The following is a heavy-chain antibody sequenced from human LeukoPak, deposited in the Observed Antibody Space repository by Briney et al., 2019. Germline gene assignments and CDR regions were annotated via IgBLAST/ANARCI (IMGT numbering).Heavy chain of an antibody. V-gene: IGHV3-23*01. CDR3: AKDRIASPPQGRFDP. D-gene: IGHD6-6*01. CDR1: GFTFRSYA. Sequence: GGSLRLSCAASGFTFRSYAMNWVRQAPGKGLEWVSAISGSGDSTYYADSVMGRFTISRDNSQNTLYLQMNSLGAEDTAIYYCAKDRIASPPQGRFDPWGQGTLVTVSS. J-gene: IGHJ5*02. CDR2: ISGSGDST.